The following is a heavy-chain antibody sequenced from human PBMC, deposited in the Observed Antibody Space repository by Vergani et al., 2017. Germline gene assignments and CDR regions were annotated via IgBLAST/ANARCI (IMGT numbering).Heavy chain of an antibody. CDR2: IWYDGSNK. CDR1: GFTFSSYG. CDR3: ARESSVKSTAIEYLYFDL. Sequence: QVQLVESGGGVVQPGRSLRLSCAASGFTFSSYGMHWVRQAPGKGLEWVAVIWYDGSNKYYADSVKGRFTISRDNSTNTLYLQMNSLRAEDTAVYYCARESSVKSTAIEYLYFDLWGRGTLVTVSS. J-gene: IGHJ2*01. D-gene: IGHD5-18*01. V-gene: IGHV3-33*01.